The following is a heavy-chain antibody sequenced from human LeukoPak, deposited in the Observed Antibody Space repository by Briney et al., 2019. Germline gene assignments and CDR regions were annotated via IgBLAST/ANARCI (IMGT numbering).Heavy chain of an antibody. V-gene: IGHV5-51*01. Sequence: GESLKISCKGSGSSFTSYWIGWVRQMPGKGLEWMGIIYPGDSDTRYSPSFQGQVTISADKSISTAYLQWSSLKASDTAMYYCARAHGSGSYYNQLPAYYMDVWGKGTTVTVSS. D-gene: IGHD3-10*01. CDR3: ARAHGSGSYYNQLPAYYMDV. CDR2: IYPGDSDT. J-gene: IGHJ6*03. CDR1: GSSFTSYW.